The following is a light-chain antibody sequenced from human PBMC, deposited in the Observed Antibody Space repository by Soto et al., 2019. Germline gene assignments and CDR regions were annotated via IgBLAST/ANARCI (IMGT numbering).Light chain of an antibody. J-gene: IGKJ1*01. CDR3: QQYGSSPPWT. Sequence: EIVLTQSPGTLSLSPGERATLSCRASQSVRSRYLAWYQQKPGQAPRLLIYGASNRATGIPDRFSDSGSGTDFTLTISRLEPEDFAVYYCQQYGSSPPWTFGQGTKVEIK. CDR2: GAS. CDR1: QSVRSRY. V-gene: IGKV3-20*01.